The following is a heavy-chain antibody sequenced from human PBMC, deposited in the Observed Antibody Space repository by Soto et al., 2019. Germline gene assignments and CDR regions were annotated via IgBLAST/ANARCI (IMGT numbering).Heavy chain of an antibody. CDR2: ISWNSGKN. Sequence: EVQLVESGGGLVQPGRSLRLSCAASGFSFDDYATHWVRQVPGKGLEWVSGISWNSGKNGYADSVKGRFTVSRDNTKNSVYLQMNSLRGEDTALYYCAKGDSGSPSYGMDVWGQGTTVTVSS. CDR3: AKGDSGSPSYGMDV. D-gene: IGHD6-6*01. J-gene: IGHJ6*02. V-gene: IGHV3-9*01. CDR1: GFSFDDYA.